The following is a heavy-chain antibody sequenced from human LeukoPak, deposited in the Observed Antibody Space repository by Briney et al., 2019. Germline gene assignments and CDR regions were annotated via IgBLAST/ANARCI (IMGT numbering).Heavy chain of an antibody. D-gene: IGHD1-26*01. CDR1: GGPISSYY. CDR2: IKHSGST. J-gene: IGHJ5*02. Sequence: SETLSLTCTLSGGPISSYYWSWIRQPPGKGGEWIGEIKHSGSTNYNPSLKSRVTISVDTSKNQFSLKLSSVTAADTAVYYCARGYKMGATSGWFDPGGQGTLVTVS. V-gene: IGHV4-34*01. CDR3: ARGYKMGATSGWFDP.